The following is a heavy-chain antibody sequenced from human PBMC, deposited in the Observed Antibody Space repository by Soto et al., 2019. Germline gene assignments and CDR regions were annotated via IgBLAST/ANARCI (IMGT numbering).Heavy chain of an antibody. CDR2: IYPGDSDT. V-gene: IGHV5-51*01. D-gene: IGHD6-13*01. CDR1: GYSFTSYW. CDR3: ASHSSPYPGNYYGMDV. Sequence: HGESLKISCKGSGYSFTSYWIGWVRQMPGKGLEWMGIIYPGDSDTRYSPSFQGQVTISADKSISTAYLQWSSLKASDTAMYYCASHSSPYPGNYYGMDVWGQGTTVTVSS. J-gene: IGHJ6*02.